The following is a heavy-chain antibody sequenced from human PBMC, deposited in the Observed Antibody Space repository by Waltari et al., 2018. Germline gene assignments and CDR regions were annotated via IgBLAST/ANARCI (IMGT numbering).Heavy chain of an antibody. CDR3: ARRLTAGNSDAFDI. CDR2: IYYSGST. Sequence: QVQLQESGPGLVKPSETLSLTCTVSGGSIRSYYWSWLRQPPGKGLEWIGYIYYSGSTNYNPSLKSRVTISVDTSKNQFSLKLSSVTAADTAVYYCARRLTAGNSDAFDIWGQGTMVTVSS. CDR1: GGSIRSYY. J-gene: IGHJ3*02. V-gene: IGHV4-59*01. D-gene: IGHD6-13*01.